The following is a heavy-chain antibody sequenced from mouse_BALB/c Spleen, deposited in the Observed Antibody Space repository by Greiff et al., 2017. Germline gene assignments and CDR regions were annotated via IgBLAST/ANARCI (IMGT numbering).Heavy chain of an antibody. CDR2: IYPYNGGT. J-gene: IGHJ1*01. Sequence: EVQLQQSGPELVKPGASVKISCKASGYTFTDYNMHWVKQSHGKSLEWIGYIYPYNGGTGYNQKFKSKATLTVDNSSSTAYMELRSLTSEDSAVYYCASKYYGNPSYWYFDVWGAGTTVTVSS. CDR3: ASKYYGNPSYWYFDV. V-gene: IGHV1S29*02. D-gene: IGHD2-1*01. CDR1: GYTFTDYN.